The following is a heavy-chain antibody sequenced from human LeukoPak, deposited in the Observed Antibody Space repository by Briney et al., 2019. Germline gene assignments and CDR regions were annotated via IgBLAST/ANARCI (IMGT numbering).Heavy chain of an antibody. D-gene: IGHD6-13*01. CDR1: GFTFSSYA. CDR3: AREYSSSWYVYYYYMDV. J-gene: IGHJ6*03. CDR2: ISFDVSNK. V-gene: IGHV3-30*04. Sequence: GGSLRLSCAASGFTFSSYAMHWVRQAPGKGLEWVAVISFDVSNKYYADSVKGRFTISRDNSKNTLYLQMNSLRAEDTAVYYCAREYSSSWYVYYYYMDVWGKGTTVTISS.